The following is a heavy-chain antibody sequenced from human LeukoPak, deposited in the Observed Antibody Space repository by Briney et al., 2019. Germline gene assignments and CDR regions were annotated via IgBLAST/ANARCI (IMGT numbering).Heavy chain of an antibody. CDR3: ASSVGSTDY. D-gene: IGHD1-26*01. CDR2: INHRGSP. Sequence: SETLSLTCAVYGESLSKYYWTWIRQSPGKGLEWIGEINHRGSPNLNPSLKSRVTLSVDPSKHQFSLTLTAVTAADAAVYYCASSVGSTDYWGQGTLVTVSS. CDR1: GESLSKYY. J-gene: IGHJ4*02. V-gene: IGHV4-34*01.